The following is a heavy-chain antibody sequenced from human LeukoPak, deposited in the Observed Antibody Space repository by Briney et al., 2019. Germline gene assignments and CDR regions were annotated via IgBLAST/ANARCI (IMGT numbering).Heavy chain of an antibody. CDR1: GFSFSSYR. V-gene: IGHV3-21*04. Sequence: GGSLRLSCAASGFSFSSYRMNWVRQAPGKGLEWVSSVSNSGDYIHYADSVKGRFTISRDNSKNTLYLQMNSLRAEDTAVYYCAKDDNYIRFLSWGQGTLVTVSS. CDR2: VSNSGDYI. D-gene: IGHD3-16*01. CDR3: AKDDNYIRFLS. J-gene: IGHJ5*02.